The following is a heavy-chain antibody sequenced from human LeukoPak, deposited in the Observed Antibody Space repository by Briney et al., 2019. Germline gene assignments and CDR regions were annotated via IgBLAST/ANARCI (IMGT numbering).Heavy chain of an antibody. CDR3: ARQSTQNIAAAGIFDY. CDR1: GGSISSYY. Sequence: SETLSLTCTVSGGSISSYYWSWIRQPPGKGLEWIGYIYYSGSTNYNPSLKSRVTISVDTSKNQFSLKLSSVTAADTAVYYCARQSTQNIAAAGIFDYWGQGTLVTVSS. J-gene: IGHJ4*02. CDR2: IYYSGST. V-gene: IGHV4-59*08. D-gene: IGHD6-13*01.